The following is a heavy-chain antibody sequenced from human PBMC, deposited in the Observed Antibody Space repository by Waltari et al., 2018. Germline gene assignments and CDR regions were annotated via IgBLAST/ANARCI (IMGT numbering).Heavy chain of an antibody. CDR3: ARATRGKFPLEMRSSSSTSFDY. CDR1: GGTFSSYA. D-gene: IGHD6-6*01. V-gene: IGHV1-69*01. CDR2: IIPIFGTA. Sequence: QVQLVQSGAEVKKPGSSVKVSCKASGGTFSSYAISWVRQAPGQGLEWMGGIIPIFGTANYAKKFQGRVTITADESTSTAYMELSSLRSEDTAVYYWARATRGKFPLEMRSSSSTSFDYWGQGTLVTVSS. J-gene: IGHJ4*02.